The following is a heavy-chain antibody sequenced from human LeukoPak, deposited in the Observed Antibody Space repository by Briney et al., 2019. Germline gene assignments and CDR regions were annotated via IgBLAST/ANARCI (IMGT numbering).Heavy chain of an antibody. Sequence: GGSLRLSCAASGFIFSSYAMSWVRQAPGKGLEWVSGISSSGVGTYYADSVKGRFTISRDNSKNTLYLQMNSLRVEDTAVYYCTKGLSSGTSSLGYWGQGTLVTVSS. CDR1: GFIFSSYA. D-gene: IGHD6-6*01. J-gene: IGHJ4*02. CDR2: ISSSGVGT. CDR3: TKGLSSGTSSLGY. V-gene: IGHV3-23*01.